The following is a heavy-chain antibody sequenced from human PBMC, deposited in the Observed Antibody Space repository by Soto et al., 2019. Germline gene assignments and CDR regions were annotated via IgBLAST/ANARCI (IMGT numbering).Heavy chain of an antibody. CDR2: ISPSNTTI. V-gene: IGHV3-48*02. CDR1: GFTFSLYP. D-gene: IGHD2-2*01. Sequence: QLVESGGGLVQPGWSLRLSCAASGFTFSLYPMNWVRQAPGKGLEWLSYISPSNTTIYYADSVKGRFTISRDNAKDSLDLQMNGLRDDDTAVYYCARVGRGFCSSARCYTDGFDLWGQGTVVTVST. CDR3: ARVGRGFCSSARCYTDGFDL. J-gene: IGHJ3*01.